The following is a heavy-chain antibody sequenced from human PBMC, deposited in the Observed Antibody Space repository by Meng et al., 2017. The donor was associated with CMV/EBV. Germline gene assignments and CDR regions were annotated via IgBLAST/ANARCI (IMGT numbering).Heavy chain of an antibody. D-gene: IGHD3-22*01. CDR3: ARPHTYYYESSGYSHYYYYAMDV. J-gene: IGHJ6*02. CDR1: GGSISSSHW. CDR2: IYHSGST. Sequence: SETLSLTCAVSGGSISSSHWWSWVRQPPGKGLEWIVVIYHSGSTSYNPSLRSRVTISVDKSKNQFSLKLSSVTAADTAVYYCARPHTYYYESSGYSHYYYYAMDVWGQGTTVTVSS. V-gene: IGHV4-4*02.